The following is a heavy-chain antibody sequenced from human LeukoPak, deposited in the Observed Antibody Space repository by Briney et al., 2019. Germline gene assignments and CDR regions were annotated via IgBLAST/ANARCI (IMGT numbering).Heavy chain of an antibody. V-gene: IGHV3-23*01. D-gene: IGHD2-2*01. CDR1: GFTFRSYT. Sequence: GGSLRLSCAASGFTFRSYTMSWVRQAPGKGLEWVSSISGSGESTYYADSVKGRFTISRDNSKTTLYLQMSSLRVEDTAVYYCAKCSATCYANAFDIWGQGTMVTVSS. CDR3: AKCSATCYANAFDI. CDR2: ISGSGEST. J-gene: IGHJ3*02.